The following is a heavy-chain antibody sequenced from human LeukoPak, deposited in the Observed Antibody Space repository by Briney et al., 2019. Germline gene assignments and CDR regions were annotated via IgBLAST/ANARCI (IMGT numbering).Heavy chain of an antibody. Sequence: PSETLSLTCTVSGVSISGRYWSWIRLPPGKGLEWIGYISHSGNTKYSPSLKSRVTISLDTSKNQFSLTVNSVTAADTAVYYCARQPISGWDFDHWGQGTLVTVSS. CDR2: ISHSGNT. CDR3: ARQPISGWDFDH. J-gene: IGHJ4*02. CDR1: GVSISGRY. D-gene: IGHD6-19*01. V-gene: IGHV4-59*08.